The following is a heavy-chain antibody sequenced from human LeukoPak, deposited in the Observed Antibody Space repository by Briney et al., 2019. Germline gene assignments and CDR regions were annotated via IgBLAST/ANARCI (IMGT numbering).Heavy chain of an antibody. V-gene: IGHV3-30*02. J-gene: IGHJ4*02. CDR1: GFTFSSYG. D-gene: IGHD6-13*01. CDR3: AIHGSSWYWNYFDY. CDR2: IRYDGSNK. Sequence: PGGSLRLSCAASGFTFSSYGMHWVRQAPGKGLEWVAFIRYDGSNKYYADSVKGRFTISRDNSKNTLYLQRNSLRAEDTAVYYCAIHGSSWYWNYFDYWGREPWSPSPQ.